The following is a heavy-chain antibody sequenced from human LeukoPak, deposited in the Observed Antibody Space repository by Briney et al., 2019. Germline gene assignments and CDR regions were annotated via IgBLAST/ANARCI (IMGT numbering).Heavy chain of an antibody. CDR2: INPNSGGT. CDR1: GYTFTGYY. CDR3: ARVAVVVAADLFDY. J-gene: IGHJ4*02. Sequence: ASVKVSCKASGYTFTGYYMHWVRQAPGQGLEWMGWINPNSGGTNYAQKFQGRVTMTRDTSISTAYMELSRLGSDDTAVYYCARVAVVVAADLFDYWGQGTLVTVSS. D-gene: IGHD2-15*01. V-gene: IGHV1-2*02.